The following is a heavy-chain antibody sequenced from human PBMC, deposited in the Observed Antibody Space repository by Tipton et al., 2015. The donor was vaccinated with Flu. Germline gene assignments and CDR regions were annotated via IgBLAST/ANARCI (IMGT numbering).Heavy chain of an antibody. Sequence: TLSLTCAVSGYSISSGYYWGWIRQPPGKGLEWIGSIYHSGSTYYNPSLKSRVTISVDTSKNQFSLKLSSVTAADTAVYYCARQERSGWFLDYWSQGTLVTVSS. J-gene: IGHJ4*02. CDR1: GYSISSGYY. D-gene: IGHD6-19*01. CDR2: IYHSGST. CDR3: ARQERSGWFLDY. V-gene: IGHV4-38-2*01.